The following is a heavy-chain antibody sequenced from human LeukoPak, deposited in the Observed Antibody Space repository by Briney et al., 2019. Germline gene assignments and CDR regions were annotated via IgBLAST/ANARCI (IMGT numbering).Heavy chain of an antibody. J-gene: IGHJ6*03. Sequence: RSSETLSLTCAVYGGSFSGYYWSWIRQPPGKGLEWIGEINHSGSTNYNPSLKSRVTISVDTSKNQFSLKLSSVTAADTAVYFCARGEYRRTSYYSYYMDVWGKGTMVTVSS. D-gene: IGHD6-6*01. V-gene: IGHV4-34*01. CDR3: ARGEYRRTSYYSYYMDV. CDR2: INHSGST. CDR1: GGSFSGYY.